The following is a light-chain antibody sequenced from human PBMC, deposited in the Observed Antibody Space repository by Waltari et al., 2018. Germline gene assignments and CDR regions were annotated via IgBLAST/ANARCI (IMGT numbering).Light chain of an antibody. Sequence: QSALTQPASVSGSPGQSITISCTGTSSDIGSYNYVSWYQHHPGKAPKLMIFDVNNRPSGVSDRFSGSKSGNTASLTISGLQAEDEADYYCSSYTTTSTLLVVFGGGTKLT. CDR3: SSYTTTSTLLVV. CDR2: DVN. V-gene: IGLV2-14*03. CDR1: SSDIGSYNY. J-gene: IGLJ2*01.